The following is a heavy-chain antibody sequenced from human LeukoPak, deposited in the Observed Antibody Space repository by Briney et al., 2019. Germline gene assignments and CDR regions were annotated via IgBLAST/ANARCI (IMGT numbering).Heavy chain of an antibody. V-gene: IGHV4-61*08. D-gene: IGHD6-19*01. Sequence: PSETLSLTCSVSGGSMRSGDYYWSWIRQPPGKGLEWIGYIYYSGSTNYNPSLKSRVTISVDTSKNQFSLKLSSVTAADTAVYYCARHGYSRGSLVWFDRWGQGTQVTVSS. CDR1: GGSMRSGDYY. CDR2: IYYSGST. CDR3: ARHGYSRGSLVWFDR. J-gene: IGHJ5*02.